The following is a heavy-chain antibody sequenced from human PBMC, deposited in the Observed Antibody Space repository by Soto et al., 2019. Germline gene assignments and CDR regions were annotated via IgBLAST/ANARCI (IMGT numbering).Heavy chain of an antibody. J-gene: IGHJ4*02. Sequence: EVQLVESGGGLVKPGGSLRLSCAASGFTFTKAWMTWVRQTPGTGLEWVGRIKSRADGGTTDYAASVKDRFIISRDDSDDPLYRHMNRLTTDYTGVYYCTTASQWLPPYSWGQGALVTVSS. V-gene: IGHV3-15*01. D-gene: IGHD6-19*01. CDR2: IKSRADGGTT. CDR3: TTASQWLPPYS. CDR1: GFTFTKAW.